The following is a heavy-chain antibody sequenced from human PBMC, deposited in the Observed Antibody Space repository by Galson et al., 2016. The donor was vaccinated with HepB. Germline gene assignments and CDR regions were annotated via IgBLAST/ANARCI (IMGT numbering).Heavy chain of an antibody. CDR1: GGTFRSYG. Sequence: SCKASGGTFRSYGISWVRQAPGQGLEWMGRIIPILGITNYAQKIQGRVTITADKSTSTAYMELSSLTSEDTAVYYCAAPRDGYNFGIVYWGQEPWSSSPQ. CDR3: AAPRDGYNFGIVY. CDR2: IIPILGIT. D-gene: IGHD5-24*01. J-gene: IGHJ4*01. V-gene: IGHV1-69*04.